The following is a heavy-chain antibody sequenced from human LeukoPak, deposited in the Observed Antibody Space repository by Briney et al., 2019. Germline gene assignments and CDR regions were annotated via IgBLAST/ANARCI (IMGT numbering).Heavy chain of an antibody. J-gene: IGHJ4*02. V-gene: IGHV4-59*01. CDR1: GGTINSYY. D-gene: IGHD3-16*01. CDR2: IYYSGST. CDR3: ARIDYATFDC. Sequence: SETLSLTCTVSGGTINSYYRSWIRQPPGRGLEWIGDIYYSGSTIYNPSLKSRGTISVDTSKNQFSLNPRSVTAADTAVYYCARIDYATFDCWGPGTLVTVSS.